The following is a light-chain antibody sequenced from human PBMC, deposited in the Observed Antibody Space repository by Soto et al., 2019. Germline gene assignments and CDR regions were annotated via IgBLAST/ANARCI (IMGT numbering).Light chain of an antibody. CDR3: QQRYNWPPFT. Sequence: EIVLTQSPATLSLSPGERATLSCRASQSISNFLAWYQQKPGQAPRLLIYDASNRATAIPDRFSGSGSGTDFTLTINSLAPEDFAIYYCQQRYNWPPFTFGPGITVDMK. V-gene: IGKV3-11*01. J-gene: IGKJ3*01. CDR2: DAS. CDR1: QSISNF.